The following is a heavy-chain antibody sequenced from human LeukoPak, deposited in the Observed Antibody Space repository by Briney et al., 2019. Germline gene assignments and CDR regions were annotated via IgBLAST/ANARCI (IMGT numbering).Heavy chain of an antibody. Sequence: PGGSLRLSCEASGFPFSTSGMHWVRRAPGKGLDWISYINTGSSIIHYADSVQGRFTISRDDGKNSLYLQMNSLRVEDTAVFHCVTDWPVWWGQGILVTVSS. J-gene: IGHJ4*02. CDR1: GFPFSTSG. V-gene: IGHV3-48*01. CDR3: VTDWPVW. CDR2: INTGSSII. D-gene: IGHD3-16*01.